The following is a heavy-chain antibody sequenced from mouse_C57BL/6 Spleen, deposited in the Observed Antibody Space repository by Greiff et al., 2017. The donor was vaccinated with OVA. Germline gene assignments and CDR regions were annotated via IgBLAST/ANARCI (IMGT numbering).Heavy chain of an antibody. D-gene: IGHD2-4*01. J-gene: IGHJ2*01. CDR3: ARFDYDAVFDY. V-gene: IGHV1-52*01. CDR1: GYTFTSYW. CDR2: IDPSDSET. Sequence: VQLQQPGAELVRPGSSVKLSCKASGYTFTSYWMHWVKQRPIQGLEWIGNIDPSDSETHYNQKFKDKATLTVDKSSSTAYMQLSSLTSEDSAVYYCARFDYDAVFDYWGQGTTLTVSS.